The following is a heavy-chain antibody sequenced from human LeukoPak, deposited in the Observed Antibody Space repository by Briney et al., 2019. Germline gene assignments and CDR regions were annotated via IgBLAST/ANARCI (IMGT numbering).Heavy chain of an antibody. CDR3: TRGPIQQWLYYGMDV. D-gene: IGHD5-18*01. J-gene: IGHJ6*02. CDR2: IRSKTYGGTT. CDR1: GFTFGDHA. V-gene: IGHV3-49*04. Sequence: GRSLRLSCTASGFTFGDHAMSWVRQAPGKGLEWVGFIRSKTYGGTTEYAASVKGRFTISRDDSKSIAYLQMNSLKTEDTAVYYGTRGPIQQWLYYGMDVWGQGTTVTVSS.